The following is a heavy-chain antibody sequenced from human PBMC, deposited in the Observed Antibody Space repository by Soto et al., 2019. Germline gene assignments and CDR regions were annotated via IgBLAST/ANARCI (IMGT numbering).Heavy chain of an antibody. D-gene: IGHD3-16*01. CDR2: ISYDGSNK. J-gene: IGHJ4*02. CDR3: AKAPLGFEFGGGIDY. Sequence: QVQLVESGGGVVQPGRSLRLSCAASGFTFSSYGMHWVRQAPGKGLEWVAVISYDGSNKYYADSVKGRFTISRDNSKNTLYLRMNSLRAEDTAVYYCAKAPLGFEFGGGIDYWGQGTLVTVSS. V-gene: IGHV3-30*18. CDR1: GFTFSSYG.